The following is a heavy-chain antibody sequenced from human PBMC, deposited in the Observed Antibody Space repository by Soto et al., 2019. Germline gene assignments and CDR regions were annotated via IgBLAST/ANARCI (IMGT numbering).Heavy chain of an antibody. V-gene: IGHV3-9*01. D-gene: IGHD3-22*01. Sequence: PGGSLRLSCAASGFTFDDYAMHWVRQAPGKGLEWVSGISWNSGSIGYADSVKGRFTISRDNAKNSLYLQMNSLRAEDTALYYCAKDRGFDYYDSSGHYGGMDVWGQGTTVTVSS. J-gene: IGHJ6*02. CDR1: GFTFDDYA. CDR3: AKDRGFDYYDSSGHYGGMDV. CDR2: ISWNSGSI.